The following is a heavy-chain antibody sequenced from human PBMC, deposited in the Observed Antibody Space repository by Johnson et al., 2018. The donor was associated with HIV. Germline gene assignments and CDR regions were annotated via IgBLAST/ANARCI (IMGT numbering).Heavy chain of an antibody. CDR1: GFTFRNYG. CDR3: ARPQGTGDAFDI. J-gene: IGHJ3*02. Sequence: QLVESGGGVVQPGGSLRLSCAASGFTFRNYGMHWVRQAPGKGLELVAFIRYDGSNKYYADSVKGRFTISRDNSKNTLYLQMNSLRAEDTAVYYCARPQGTGDAFDIWGQGTMVTGSS. V-gene: IGHV3-30*02. CDR2: IRYDGSNK. D-gene: IGHD1-1*01.